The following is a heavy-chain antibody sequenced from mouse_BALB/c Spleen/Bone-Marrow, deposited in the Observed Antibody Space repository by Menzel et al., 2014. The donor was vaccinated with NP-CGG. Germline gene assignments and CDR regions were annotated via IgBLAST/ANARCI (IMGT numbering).Heavy chain of an antibody. V-gene: IGHV1S126*01. J-gene: IGHJ4*01. Sequence: VQGVESGPQLVRPGASVKISCKASGYSFTSYWMHWVKQRPGQGLEWIGMIDPSDSETRLNQKFKDKATLTVDKSSSTAYMQLSSPTSEDSAVYYCAREAGYSYAIDYWGQGPPDTVSS. D-gene: IGHD2-3*01. CDR3: AREAGYSYAIDY. CDR1: GYSFTSYW. CDR2: IDPSDSET.